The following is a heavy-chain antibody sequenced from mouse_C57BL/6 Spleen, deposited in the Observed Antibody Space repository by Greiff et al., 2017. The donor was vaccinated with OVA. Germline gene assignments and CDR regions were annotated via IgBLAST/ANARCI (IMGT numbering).Heavy chain of an antibody. D-gene: IGHD1-1*01. CDR3: ARWAYYYGMRYFDV. CDR2: INPSNGGT. J-gene: IGHJ1*03. V-gene: IGHV1-53*01. Sequence: QVQLQQPGTELVKPGASVKLSCKASGYTFTSYWMPWVKQRPGQGLEWIGNINPSNGGTNYNEKFKSKATLTVDKSSSTAYMQLSSLTSEDSAVYYCARWAYYYGMRYFDVWGTGTTVTVSS. CDR1: GYTFTSYW.